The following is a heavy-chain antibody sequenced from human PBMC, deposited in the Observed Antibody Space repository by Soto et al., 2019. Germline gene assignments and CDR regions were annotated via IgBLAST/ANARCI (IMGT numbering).Heavy chain of an antibody. V-gene: IGHV3-7*03. CDR3: AKLGSGYYTGLYFEY. J-gene: IGHJ4*02. D-gene: IGHD3-3*01. Sequence: EVLLVESGGALVQRGGSLRLSCAASGSTFGDYWMSWVRQAPGKGLEWVAHMKKDGSEKYYVDSVKGRFTVSRDNTKNSLYLQMNSLRAEDTAVYYCAKLGSGYYTGLYFEYWGQGTLVTVSS. CDR2: MKKDGSEK. CDR1: GSTFGDYW.